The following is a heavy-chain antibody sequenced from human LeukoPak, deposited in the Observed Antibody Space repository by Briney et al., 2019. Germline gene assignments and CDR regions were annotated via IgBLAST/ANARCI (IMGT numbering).Heavy chain of an antibody. Sequence: PSETLSLTCTVSGGSISSGGYYWSWIRQHPGKGLEWIGYIYYSGSTYYNPSLKSRVTISVDTSKNQFSLKLSSVTAADAAVYYCARDGAYCGGDCYPYWYFDLWGRGTLVTVSS. CDR3: ARDGAYCGGDCYPYWYFDL. CDR1: GGSISSGGYY. D-gene: IGHD2-21*02. J-gene: IGHJ2*01. CDR2: IYYSGST. V-gene: IGHV4-31*03.